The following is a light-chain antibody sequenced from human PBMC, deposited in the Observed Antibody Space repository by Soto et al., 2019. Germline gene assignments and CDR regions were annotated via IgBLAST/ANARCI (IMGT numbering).Light chain of an antibody. J-gene: IGKJ2*01. CDR2: WAS. CDR1: QSVLYSSNNKTY. Sequence: DIVMTQSPDSLAVSLGERATINCKSSQSVLYSSNNKTYLAWYQQKPGQPPKLLIYWASTRESGVPDRFSGSGSGTSFTLTISSLQTEDVAVYYCQHYYSTPRYTFGQGTKLEIK. V-gene: IGKV4-1*01. CDR3: QHYYSTPRYT.